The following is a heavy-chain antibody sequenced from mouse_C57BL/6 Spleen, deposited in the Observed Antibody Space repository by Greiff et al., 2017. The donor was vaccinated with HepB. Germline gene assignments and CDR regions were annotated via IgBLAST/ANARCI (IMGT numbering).Heavy chain of an antibody. D-gene: IGHD2-5*01. J-gene: IGHJ4*01. Sequence: QVQLQQSGAELVRPGSSVKLSCKASGYTFTSYWMHWVKQRPIQGLEWIGNIDPSDSETHYNQKFKDKATLTVDKSSSTAYMQLSSLTSEDSAVYYCAFSYYSNYDAMDYWGQGTSVTVSS. CDR3: AFSYYSNYDAMDY. CDR2: IDPSDSET. V-gene: IGHV1-52*01. CDR1: GYTFTSYW.